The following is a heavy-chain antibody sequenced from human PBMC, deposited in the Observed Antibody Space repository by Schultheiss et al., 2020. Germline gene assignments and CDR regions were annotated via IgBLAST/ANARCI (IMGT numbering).Heavy chain of an antibody. V-gene: IGHV4-34*01. D-gene: IGHD3-9*01. Sequence: SETLSLTCTVSGGSISSYYWSWIRQPPGKGLEWIGEINHSGSTNYNPSLKSRVTISVDTSKNQFSLKLSSVTAADTAVYYCARVRNSFYDILTGYSAEFDYWGQGTLVTVSS. J-gene: IGHJ4*02. CDR1: GGSISSYY. CDR3: ARVRNSFYDILTGYSAEFDY. CDR2: INHSGST.